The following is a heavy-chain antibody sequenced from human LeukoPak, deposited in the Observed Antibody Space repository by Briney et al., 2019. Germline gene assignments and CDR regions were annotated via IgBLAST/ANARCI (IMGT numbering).Heavy chain of an antibody. J-gene: IGHJ3*01. CDR1: GFSFISDW. CDR3: ARDPDILTGVAYDF. Sequence: QTGRSLRLSCAASGFSFISDWMNWVRKAPGRGLDWVANINQDGSKKYYVDSVKGRFTIYRDNAKNSLYLQMNSLRAEDTAVYYCARDPDILTGVAYDFWGQGTMVTVSS. V-gene: IGHV3-7*05. CDR2: INQDGSKK. D-gene: IGHD3-9*01.